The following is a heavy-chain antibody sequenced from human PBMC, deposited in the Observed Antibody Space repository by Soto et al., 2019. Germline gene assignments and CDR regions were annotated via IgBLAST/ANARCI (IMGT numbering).Heavy chain of an antibody. V-gene: IGHV1-69*10. CDR1: GGTFSSYA. Sequence: ASVKVSCKASGGTFSSYAISWVRQAPGQGLEWMGGIIPILGIANYAQKFQGRVTITADKSTSTAYMELSSLRSEDTAVYYCARDDERYYYGSGSYYNYYGMDVWGQGTTVTVSS. CDR2: IIPILGIA. CDR3: ARDDERYYYGSGSYYNYYGMDV. J-gene: IGHJ6*02. D-gene: IGHD3-10*01.